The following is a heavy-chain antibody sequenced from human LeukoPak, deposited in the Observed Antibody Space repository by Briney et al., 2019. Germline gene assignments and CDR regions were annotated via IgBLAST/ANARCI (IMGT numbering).Heavy chain of an antibody. Sequence: ASVKVSCKASGYTFTGYYMHWVRQAPGQGLEWMGQINPNSGGTNYAQKFQGRVTMTRDTSISTAYMELSRLRSDDTAVYYCARERYYYGSGSYLTFDYWGQGTLVTVSS. V-gene: IGHV1-2*06. J-gene: IGHJ4*02. CDR1: GYTFTGYY. CDR3: ARERYYYGSGSYLTFDY. D-gene: IGHD3-10*01. CDR2: INPNSGGT.